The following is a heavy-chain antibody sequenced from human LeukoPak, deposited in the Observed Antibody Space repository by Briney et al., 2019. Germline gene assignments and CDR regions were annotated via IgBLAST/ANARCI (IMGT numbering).Heavy chain of an antibody. V-gene: IGHV1-18*01. CDR1: GYTFITYV. CDR3: ARDGYFDY. Sequence: ASVKVSCKASGYTFITYVISWVRQAPGRGLEWMGWINAYNGNTKYAQKLQGRVTMTADTSTTTAYMELRSLRSDDTAVYHCARDGYFDYWGQGTLVTVSA. J-gene: IGHJ4*02. CDR2: INAYNGNT.